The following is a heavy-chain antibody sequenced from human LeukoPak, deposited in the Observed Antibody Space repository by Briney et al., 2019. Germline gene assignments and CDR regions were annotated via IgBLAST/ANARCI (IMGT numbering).Heavy chain of an antibody. CDR1: GYTFTSYD. Sequence: GASVKVSCKASGYTFTSYDINWVRQATGQGLEWMGWMNPNSGNTVYAQKFQGRVTMTRNTSISTAYMELSSLRSEDTAVYYCARGLMWSPSIFDPWGQGTLVTVSS. CDR3: ARGLMWSPSIFDP. D-gene: IGHD2-2*01. V-gene: IGHV1-8*01. J-gene: IGHJ5*02. CDR2: MNPNSGNT.